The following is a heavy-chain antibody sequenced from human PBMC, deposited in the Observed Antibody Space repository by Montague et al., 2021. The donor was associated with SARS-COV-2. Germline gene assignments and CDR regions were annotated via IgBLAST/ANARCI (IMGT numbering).Heavy chain of an antibody. V-gene: IGHV4-31*03. CDR2: IDYSGXT. CDR3: ARTSDPSNFDSTGYYGAFDV. D-gene: IGHD3-22*01. J-gene: IGHJ3*01. CDR1: GGSISSGGYY. Sequence: TLSLTCTVSGGSISSGGYYWSWIRQHPGKGLEWIGYIDYSGXTXYXXXXEXRVTISRDTSKNQFPLTLIPATAADTAIYYCARTSDPSNFDSTGYYGAFDVWGQGTTVIVSS.